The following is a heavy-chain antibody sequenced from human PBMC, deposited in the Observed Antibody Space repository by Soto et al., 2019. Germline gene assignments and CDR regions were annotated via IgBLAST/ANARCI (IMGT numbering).Heavy chain of an antibody. CDR3: AKDPPRYSSGWSGYFDY. D-gene: IGHD6-19*01. CDR2: ISYDGSNK. V-gene: IGHV3-30*18. CDR1: GFTFSSYG. Sequence: PGGSLRLSCAASGFTFSSYGIHWGRQAPGKGLEWVAVISYDGSNKYYADSVKGRFTISRDNSKNTLYLQMNSLRAEDTAVYYCAKDPPRYSSGWSGYFDYWGQGTPVTVSS. J-gene: IGHJ4*02.